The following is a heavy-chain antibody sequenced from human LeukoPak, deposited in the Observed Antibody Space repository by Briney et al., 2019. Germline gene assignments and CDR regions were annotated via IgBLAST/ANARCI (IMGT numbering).Heavy chain of an antibody. V-gene: IGHV1-18*01. D-gene: IGHD6-19*01. J-gene: IGHJ4*02. CDR1: GYTFTNYG. Sequence: RASVKVSCKASGYTFTNYGISWVRQAPGQGLEWMGWISAYNGNTNYAQKFQGRITMATDTSTSTAYMELRSLRSDDTAVYYCARDLKMGYSSGRYSWGTGSSNDYWGQGTLVTVSS. CDR3: ARDLKMGYSSGRYSWGTGSSNDY. CDR2: ISAYNGNT.